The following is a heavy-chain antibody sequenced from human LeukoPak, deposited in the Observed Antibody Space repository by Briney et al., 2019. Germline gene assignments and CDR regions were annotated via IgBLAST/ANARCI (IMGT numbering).Heavy chain of an antibody. CDR3: ARALGITGTTDFDY. CDR1: GFTFSSYS. D-gene: IGHD1-7*01. V-gene: IGHV3-48*02. CDR2: ISSSSSTI. J-gene: IGHJ4*02. Sequence: GGSLRLSCAASGFTFSSYSMNWVRQAPGKGLEWVSYISSSSSTIYYADSVKGRFTISRDNAKNSLYLQMNSLRDEDTAVYYRARALGITGTTDFDYWGQGTLVTVSS.